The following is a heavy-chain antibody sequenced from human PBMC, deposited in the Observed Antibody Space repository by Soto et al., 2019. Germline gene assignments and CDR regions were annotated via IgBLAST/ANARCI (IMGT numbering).Heavy chain of an antibody. CDR3: TRDAYYDFWSGYSAYYYYYMDV. J-gene: IGHJ6*03. D-gene: IGHD3-3*01. Sequence: GGSLRLSCAASGFTFSSYWMHWVRQAPGKGLVWVSRINGDGSSTTHADSVRGRFTISRDNTKNTLYLQLNSLRAEDTAVYYCTRDAYYDFWSGYSAYYYYYMDVWGKGTTVTVSS. CDR1: GFTFSSYW. V-gene: IGHV3-74*01. CDR2: INGDGSST.